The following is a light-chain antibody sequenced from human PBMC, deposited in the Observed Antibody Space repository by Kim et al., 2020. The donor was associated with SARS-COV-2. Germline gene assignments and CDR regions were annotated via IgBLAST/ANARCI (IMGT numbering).Light chain of an antibody. Sequence: SYELTQPPSVSVSPGQTARITCSGDALPKQYAYWYQQKPGQAPVLVIYKDSERPSGIPERFSGSSSGTTVTLTISGVQAEDEADYYCQSADSSVVFGGVT. CDR3: QSADSSVV. J-gene: IGLJ2*01. CDR2: KDS. CDR1: ALPKQY. V-gene: IGLV3-25*03.